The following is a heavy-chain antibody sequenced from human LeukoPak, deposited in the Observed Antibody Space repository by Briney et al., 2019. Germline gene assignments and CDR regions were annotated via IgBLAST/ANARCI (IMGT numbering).Heavy chain of an antibody. Sequence: GGSLRLSCAASGFTFSSYSMNWVRQAPGKGLEWVSYISSSSSTIYYADSVKGRFTISRDNSKNTLSLQMNSLTPEDTAVYSCARSDYLYWYFDLWGRGTLATVSS. J-gene: IGHJ2*01. CDR1: GFTFSSYS. CDR2: ISSSSSTI. V-gene: IGHV3-48*01. D-gene: IGHD1-26*01. CDR3: ARSDYLYWYFDL.